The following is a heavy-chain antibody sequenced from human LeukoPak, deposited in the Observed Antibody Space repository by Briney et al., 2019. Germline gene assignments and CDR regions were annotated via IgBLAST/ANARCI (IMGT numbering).Heavy chain of an antibody. D-gene: IGHD6-13*01. J-gene: IGHJ4*02. CDR2: IIPIFGTA. CDR1: GGTFNSYP. V-gene: IGHV1-69*06. CDR3: ARVGYSSRGGVFDY. Sequence: SVKVSCKASGGTFNSYPISWVQQAPGQGLEWMGGIIPIFGTANYAQKFQGRVTITADKSTSTAYMELSSLRSEDTAVYYCARVGYSSRGGVFDYWGQGTLVTVSS.